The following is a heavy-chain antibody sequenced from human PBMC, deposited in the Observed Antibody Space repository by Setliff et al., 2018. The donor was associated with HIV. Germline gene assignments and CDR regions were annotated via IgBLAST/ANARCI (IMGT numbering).Heavy chain of an antibody. J-gene: IGHJ6*03. CDR3: ARCYYNFWSGYPLDYMDV. CDR2: IYYSGST. CDR1: GGSISSYY. D-gene: IGHD3-3*01. Sequence: ASETLSLTCTVSGGSISSYYWSWIRQPPGKGLESIGSIYYSGSTYYKPSLKSRVTMSVGTSKNQFSLKLSSVTAADTAVYYCARCYYNFWSGYPLDYMDVWGKGTTVTVSS. V-gene: IGHV4-59*04.